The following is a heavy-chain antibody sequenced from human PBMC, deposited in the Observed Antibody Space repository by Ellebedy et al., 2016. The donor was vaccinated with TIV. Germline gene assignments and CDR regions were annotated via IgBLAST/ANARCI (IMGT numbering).Heavy chain of an antibody. J-gene: IGHJ6*02. CDR3: TRGRCSVGNCYMARGLDV. D-gene: IGHD2-15*01. V-gene: IGHV3-49*03. CDR2: IRTKPYGGTT. CDR1: GFTFGDST. Sequence: GESLKISCKVSGFTFGDSTLSWFRQAPGKGLEWVAFIRTKPYGGTTEYAASVKGRFSISRDDSKTIAYLQMNSLKIEDTAVYYCTRGRCSVGNCYMARGLDVWGQGTTVTVSS.